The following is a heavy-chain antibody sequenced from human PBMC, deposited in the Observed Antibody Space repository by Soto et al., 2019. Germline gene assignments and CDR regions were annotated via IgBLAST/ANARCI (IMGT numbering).Heavy chain of an antibody. Sequence: EVQLVESGGGVVQPGGSLRLSCAASGFTVINYDMVWVRQAPGKGLEWVPFITINAKTINYVDAVKGRFTISRDNAKNSVNLQMNSLRDEDTAVYYCARSLGGGHWDYWGPGTLVTVSS. J-gene: IGHJ4*02. CDR3: ARSLGGGHWDY. D-gene: IGHD3-16*01. V-gene: IGHV3-48*02. CDR1: GFTVINYD. CDR2: ITINAKTI.